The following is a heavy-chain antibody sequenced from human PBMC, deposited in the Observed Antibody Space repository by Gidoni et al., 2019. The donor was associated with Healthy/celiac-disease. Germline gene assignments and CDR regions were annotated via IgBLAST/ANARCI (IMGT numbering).Heavy chain of an antibody. Sequence: EVQLLESGGGLVQPGGSLRLSCAASGFTFSSYAMSWVRQAPGKGLEWVSAISGSGGSTYYADSVKGRFTISRDNSKNTLYLQMNSLRAEDTAVYYCAKDQRKNYDILTGVNWFDPWGQGTLVTVSS. CDR1: GFTFSSYA. V-gene: IGHV3-23*01. CDR2: ISGSGGST. J-gene: IGHJ5*02. CDR3: AKDQRKNYDILTGVNWFDP. D-gene: IGHD3-9*01.